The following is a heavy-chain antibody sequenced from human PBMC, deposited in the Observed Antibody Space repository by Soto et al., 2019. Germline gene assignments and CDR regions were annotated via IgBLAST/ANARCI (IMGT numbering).Heavy chain of an antibody. CDR3: AKEMVRAYGMDV. V-gene: IGHV3-66*01. D-gene: IGHD3-10*01. J-gene: IGHJ6*02. CDR2: IYSGGST. CDR1: GFTVSSNY. Sequence: PGGSLRLSCAASGFTVSSNYMSWVRQAPGKGLEWISVIYSGGSTYCADSVKDRFTISRDNPTNTLYLQMNSLRVEDTAVYYCAKEMVRAYGMDVWGQGTTVTVSS.